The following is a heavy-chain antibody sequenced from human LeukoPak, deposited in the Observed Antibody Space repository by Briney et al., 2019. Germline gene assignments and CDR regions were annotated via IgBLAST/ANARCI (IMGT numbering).Heavy chain of an antibody. Sequence: ASVKVSCKASGYTFTRNAMNWVRQAPGQGLEWMGWINPNSGGTNYAQKFQGRVTMTRDTSISTVYMELSRLRSDDTAMYYCARERPHYMDVWGTGTTVIVSS. CDR2: INPNSGGT. J-gene: IGHJ6*03. CDR1: GYTFTRNA. CDR3: ARERPHYMDV. V-gene: IGHV1-2*02.